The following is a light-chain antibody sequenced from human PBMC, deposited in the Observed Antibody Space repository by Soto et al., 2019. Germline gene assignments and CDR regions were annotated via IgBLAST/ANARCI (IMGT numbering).Light chain of an antibody. Sequence: EILLTQSPGTLSLSPGERGTLSCRTSQSVGSTYLAWYQQKPGQAPRLLIYEASRRATGIPDRFSGSGSGTGFTLTISRLETEDFAVYYCQLFGAPPRYTFGQGTKLEI. CDR3: QLFGAPPRYT. CDR2: EAS. CDR1: QSVGSTY. J-gene: IGKJ2*01. V-gene: IGKV3-20*01.